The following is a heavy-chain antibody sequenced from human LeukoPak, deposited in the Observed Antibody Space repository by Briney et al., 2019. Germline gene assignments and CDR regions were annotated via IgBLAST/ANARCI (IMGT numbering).Heavy chain of an antibody. CDR3: ARGISTRYWYFDL. D-gene: IGHD2/OR15-2a*01. CDR1: GFTFSSYA. CDR2: IAGSNDNT. V-gene: IGHV3-23*01. J-gene: IGHJ2*01. Sequence: GGSLRLSCAGSGFTFSSYAMSWVRQAPGKGLEWVSTIAGSNDNTYYADSVKGRFTLSRDNSRSTLDLQMNSLRAEDTAVYYCARGISTRYWYFDLWGRGTLATVSS.